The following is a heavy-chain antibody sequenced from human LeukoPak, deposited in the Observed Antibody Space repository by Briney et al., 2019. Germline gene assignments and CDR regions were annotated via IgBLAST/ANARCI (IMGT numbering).Heavy chain of an antibody. Sequence: SETLSLTCTVSGGSISSYYWSWIRQPPGKGLEWIGYIYYSGSTNYNPSLKSRVTISVDTSKNQFSLKLSSVTAADTAVCYCARESSGIDYWGQGTLVTVSS. V-gene: IGHV4-59*01. D-gene: IGHD6-19*01. CDR1: GGSISSYY. CDR2: IYYSGST. J-gene: IGHJ4*02. CDR3: ARESSGIDY.